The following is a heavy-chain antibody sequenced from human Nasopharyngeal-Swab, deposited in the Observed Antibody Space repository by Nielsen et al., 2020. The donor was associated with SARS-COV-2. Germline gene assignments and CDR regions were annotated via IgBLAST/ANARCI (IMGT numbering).Heavy chain of an antibody. CDR1: GGSFSGYY. CDR3: ARGHRSISMIVVVIATAHFYFDS. D-gene: IGHD3-22*01. CDR2: INHSGTT. V-gene: IGHV4-34*01. Sequence: GSLRLSCAVYGGSFSGYYWSWIRQPPGKGLEWIGEINHSGTTSYNPSLKSRVTISSDTSKNQFSLKLSSVTAADTAVYYCARGHRSISMIVVVIATAHFYFDSWGRGTLVTFTS. J-gene: IGHJ4*02.